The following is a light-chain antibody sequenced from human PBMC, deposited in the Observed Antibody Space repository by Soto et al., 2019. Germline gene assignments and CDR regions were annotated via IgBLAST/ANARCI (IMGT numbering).Light chain of an antibody. CDR2: DAS. Sequence: DIQMTQSPSSLSASVGDRVTITCQASQDISNYLNWYQQKPGKAPKLLIYDASNLETGVPSRFSGSGSGTDVTFTISSLQPGDIATYYCQQYDNLPLTFGGGTKVEIK. V-gene: IGKV1-33*01. CDR1: QDISNY. J-gene: IGKJ4*01. CDR3: QQYDNLPLT.